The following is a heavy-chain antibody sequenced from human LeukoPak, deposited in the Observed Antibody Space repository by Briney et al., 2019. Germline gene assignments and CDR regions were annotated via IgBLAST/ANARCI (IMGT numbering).Heavy chain of an antibody. J-gene: IGHJ5*02. Sequence: GASVKVSCKASGYTFTSYYMHWVRQAPGQGLEWMGIINPTGGSTSYAQKFQGRVTMTRDTSTSTVYMELSSLRSEDTAVYYCARDQSGSYIGNWFDPWGQGTLVTVSS. CDR3: ARDQSGSYIGNWFDP. CDR1: GYTFTSYY. D-gene: IGHD1-26*01. V-gene: IGHV1-46*01. CDR2: INPTGGST.